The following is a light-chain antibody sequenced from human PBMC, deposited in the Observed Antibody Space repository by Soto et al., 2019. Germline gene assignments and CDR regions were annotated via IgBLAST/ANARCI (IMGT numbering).Light chain of an antibody. CDR2: DVS. Sequence: IVLTQSPATLSLSPGKSASLSCRASQNISNYLIWYQQKPGQAPRLLIYDVSNRATGIPARFSGSGSGTDFTLTISRLEPEDFAVYYCQFYGDPSKTFGQGTKVDIK. CDR1: QNISNY. CDR3: QFYGDPSKT. V-gene: IGKV3-11*01. J-gene: IGKJ1*01.